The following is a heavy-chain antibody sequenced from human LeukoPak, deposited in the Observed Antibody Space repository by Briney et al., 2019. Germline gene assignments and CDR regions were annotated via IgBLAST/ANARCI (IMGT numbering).Heavy chain of an antibody. CDR1: GGSFSGYY. CDR3: ARRREYYCSGTYWDF. Sequence: PSETLSLTCAVYGGSFSGYYWSWIRQPPGKGLEWIGEINHSGSTNYNPSLKSRVTISVDTSKNQFSLKLSSVTAADTAVYYCARRREYYCSGTYWDFWGERTLVSVSS. J-gene: IGHJ4*02. V-gene: IGHV4-34*01. D-gene: IGHD3-10*01. CDR2: INHSGST.